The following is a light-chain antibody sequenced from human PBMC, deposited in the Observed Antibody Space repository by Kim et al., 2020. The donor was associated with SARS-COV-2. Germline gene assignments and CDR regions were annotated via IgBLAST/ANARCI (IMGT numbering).Light chain of an antibody. J-gene: IGKJ1*01. V-gene: IGKV4-1*01. CDR3: QQYYTTPWT. Sequence: DIVMTQSPDSLAVPLGERATINCKSSQSVLYSSNNKNYLVWYQQKPGQPPKPLIYWASTRESGVPDRFSGSGSGTDFTLTISSLQAEDVAVYYCQQYYTTPWTFGQGTKVDIK. CDR2: WAS. CDR1: QSVLYSSNNKNY.